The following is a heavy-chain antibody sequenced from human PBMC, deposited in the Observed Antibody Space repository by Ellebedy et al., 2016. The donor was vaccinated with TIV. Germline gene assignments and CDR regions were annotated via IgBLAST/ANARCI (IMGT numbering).Heavy chain of an antibody. CDR2: IKQDGGRK. J-gene: IGHJ4*02. D-gene: IGHD6-25*01. V-gene: IGHV3-7*03. Sequence: GGSLRLXCAASGFPFTDYWLSWVRQAPGKGLEWVANIKQDGGRKEYVDSVKGRFTISRDDSKNRLYLQMDSLRAEDTAVYYCAIDPSTAASYWGQGTLVTVSS. CDR1: GFPFTDYW. CDR3: AIDPSTAASY.